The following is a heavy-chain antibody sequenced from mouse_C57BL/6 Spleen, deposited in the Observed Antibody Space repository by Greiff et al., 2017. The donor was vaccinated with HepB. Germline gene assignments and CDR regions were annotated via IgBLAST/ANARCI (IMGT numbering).Heavy chain of an antibody. J-gene: IGHJ2*01. CDR1: GYTFTSYW. Sequence: VQLQQPGAELVKPGASVKLSCKASGYTFTSYWMQWVKQRPGQGLEWIGEIDPSDSYTNYNQKFKGKATFTVDTSSSTAYMQLSILTSEDSAVYYCARSVFDYWGQGTTLTVSS. CDR2: IDPSDSYT. CDR3: ARSVFDY. V-gene: IGHV1-50*01.